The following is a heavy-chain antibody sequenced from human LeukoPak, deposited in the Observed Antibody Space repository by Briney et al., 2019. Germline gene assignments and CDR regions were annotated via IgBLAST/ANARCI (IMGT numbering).Heavy chain of an antibody. Sequence: GTSLRLSCAASGFTFRSHGMHWVRQAPGKGLEWVAFIWYDGSNKYYTDSVKGRFTISRDNSKNTLYLQMSSLRAEDTAVYYCVKAQGGSYPYYFDYWGQGTLVTVSS. D-gene: IGHD1-26*01. CDR2: IWYDGSNK. J-gene: IGHJ4*02. V-gene: IGHV3-30*02. CDR3: VKAQGGSYPYYFDY. CDR1: GFTFRSHG.